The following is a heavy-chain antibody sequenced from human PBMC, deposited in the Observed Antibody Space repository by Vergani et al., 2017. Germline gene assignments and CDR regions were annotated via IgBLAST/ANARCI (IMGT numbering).Heavy chain of an antibody. V-gene: IGHV1-45*02. CDR3: ATEGLGY. J-gene: IGHJ4*02. CDR2: ITPFNGNT. D-gene: IGHD3/OR15-3a*01. CDR1: GYTFTYRY. Sequence: QMQLVQSGAEVKKTGSSVKVSCKASGYTFTYRYLHWVRQAPGQALEWMGWITPFNGNTNYAQKFQDRVTITRDRSMSTAYMELSSLRSEDTAMYYCATEGLGYWGQGTLVTVSS.